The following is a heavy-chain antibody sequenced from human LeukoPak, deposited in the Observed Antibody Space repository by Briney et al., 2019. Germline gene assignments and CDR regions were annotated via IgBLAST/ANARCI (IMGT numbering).Heavy chain of an antibody. J-gene: IGHJ4*02. CDR3: ARHNNDSSGYLDY. Sequence: SETLSLTCTVSGGSISSYYWSWIRQPPGKGLEWIGYIYYSGSTNYNPSLKSRVTISVDTSKNQFSLKLSSVTAADTAVYYCARHNNDSSGYLDYWGQGTLVTVSS. CDR2: IYYSGST. V-gene: IGHV4-59*08. D-gene: IGHD3-22*01. CDR1: GGSISSYY.